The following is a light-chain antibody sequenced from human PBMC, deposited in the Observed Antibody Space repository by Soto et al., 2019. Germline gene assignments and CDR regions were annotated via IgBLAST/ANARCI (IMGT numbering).Light chain of an antibody. CDR1: SSDIGASNY. CDR2: EVS. CDR3: TSYTTRTTGV. V-gene: IGLV2-14*01. Sequence: QSALTQPASVSGSPGQSITLSCIGTSSDIGASNYVSWYQQHPGTAPKLIISEVSNRPSGVANRFSGSKSGSTASLTISGLQAEDEADYYCTSYTTRTTGVFGGGTKVTVL. J-gene: IGLJ3*02.